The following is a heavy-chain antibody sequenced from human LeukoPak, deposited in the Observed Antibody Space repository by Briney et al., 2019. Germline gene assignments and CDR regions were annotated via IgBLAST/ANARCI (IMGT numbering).Heavy chain of an antibody. CDR3: ARDLGTTNYYFDY. CDR1: GFTFSSYG. J-gene: IGHJ4*02. Sequence: GGSLRLSCAASGFTFSSYGMHWVRQAPGKGLEWVAVISYDGSNKYYADSVKGRFTISRDNSKNTLYLQMNSLRAEDTAVYYCARDLGTTNYYFDYWGQGAPVTVSS. D-gene: IGHD1-26*01. CDR2: ISYDGSNK. V-gene: IGHV3-30*03.